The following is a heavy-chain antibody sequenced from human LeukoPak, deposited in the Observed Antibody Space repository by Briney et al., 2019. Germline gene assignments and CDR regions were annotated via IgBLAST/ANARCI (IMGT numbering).Heavy chain of an antibody. J-gene: IGHJ5*02. CDR3: ARADRLHGGPYLIGP. CDR2: INPNSGGT. V-gene: IGHV1-2*02. CDR1: GYSFTDHY. Sequence: ASVKVSCKTSGYSFTDHYMHWVRQAPGQGLEWIGWINPNSGGTSSAQKFQGRVTMTRYTSITTVYMEMSWLTSDDTAIYYCARADRLHGGPYLIGPWGQGTLVTVSS. D-gene: IGHD2-21*01.